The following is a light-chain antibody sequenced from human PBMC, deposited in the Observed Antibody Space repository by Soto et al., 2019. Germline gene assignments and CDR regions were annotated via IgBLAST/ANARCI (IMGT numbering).Light chain of an antibody. Sequence: QSALTQPASVSGSPGQSITISCTGTSSDVGGYNYVSWYQQRPGKAPKFLIYEVSNRPSGVSNRFSGSKSGNTASLTISGLQAEDEADYYCSSYTSTNTWVFGGGTKLTVL. V-gene: IGLV2-14*01. CDR2: EVS. CDR1: SSDVGGYNY. CDR3: SSYTSTNTWV. J-gene: IGLJ3*02.